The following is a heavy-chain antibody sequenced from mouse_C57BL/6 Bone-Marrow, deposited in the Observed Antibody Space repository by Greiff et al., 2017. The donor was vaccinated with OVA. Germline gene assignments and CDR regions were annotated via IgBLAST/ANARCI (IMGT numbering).Heavy chain of an antibody. J-gene: IGHJ4*01. V-gene: IGHV2-2*01. D-gene: IGHD2-1*01. CDR3: ARSSSYYGNPFYAMDY. CDR2: IWSGGST. CDR1: GFSLTSYG. Sequence: QVQLKESGPGLVQPSQSLSITCTVSGFSLTSYGVHWVRQSPGKGLEWLGVIWSGGSTDYNAAFISRLSISKDNSKSQVVFKMNSLQADDTAIYYCARSSSYYGNPFYAMDYWGQGTSVTVSS.